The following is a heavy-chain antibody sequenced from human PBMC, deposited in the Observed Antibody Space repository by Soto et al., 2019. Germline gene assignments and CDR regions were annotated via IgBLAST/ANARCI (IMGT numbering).Heavy chain of an antibody. Sequence: SETLSLTCAVYGGSFSGYYWSWIRQPPGKGLEWIGEINHSGSTNYNPSLKSRVTISVDTSKNQFSLKLSSVTAADTAVYYCARGRRPRAAANAFDIWGQGTMVTVSS. J-gene: IGHJ3*02. CDR3: ARGRRPRAAANAFDI. CDR1: GGSFSGYY. CDR2: INHSGST. V-gene: IGHV4-34*01. D-gene: IGHD6-13*01.